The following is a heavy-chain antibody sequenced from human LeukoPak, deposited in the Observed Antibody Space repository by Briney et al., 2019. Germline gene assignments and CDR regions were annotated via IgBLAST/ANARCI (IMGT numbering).Heavy chain of an antibody. CDR3: ARDGGELWPLDE. Sequence: GGSLRLSCVASGFTFKGYCVTWVRQSPGKGLDWVANIKPDGNETNYLDSVKGRFTISRDNSRDSLYLQMNNLRVDDTAVYYCARDGGELWPLDEWGQGILVTVSS. CDR1: GFTFKGYC. D-gene: IGHD3-16*01. V-gene: IGHV3-7*01. CDR2: IKPDGNET. J-gene: IGHJ4*02.